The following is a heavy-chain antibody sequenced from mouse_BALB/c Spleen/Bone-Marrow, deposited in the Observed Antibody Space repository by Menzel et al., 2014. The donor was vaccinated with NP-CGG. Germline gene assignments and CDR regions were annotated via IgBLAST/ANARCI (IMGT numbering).Heavy chain of an antibody. CDR2: IDPANGNT. Sequence: EVQLVESGAELVKPGASVKLSCTASGFNIKDTYMHWVKQRPEQGLEWIGGIDPANGNTKYDPKFQGKATITADTSSNTAYLQLSSLTSEDTAVYYCANYDYGWYFDVWGAGTTVTVSS. J-gene: IGHJ1*01. V-gene: IGHV14-3*02. D-gene: IGHD2-4*01. CDR1: GFNIKDTY. CDR3: ANYDYGWYFDV.